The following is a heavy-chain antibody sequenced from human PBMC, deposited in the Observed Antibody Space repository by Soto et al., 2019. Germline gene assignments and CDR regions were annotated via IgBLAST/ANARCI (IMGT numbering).Heavy chain of an antibody. Sequence: TLSLTCAVSGASIGSAFWWTWVRQAPGKGLEWIGEIYHVGSTKYNPSLKSRVTISVDKSNNQFSLELRSVTAADTAVYYCATLGGSYAVPHFDYWGQGTLVTVSS. D-gene: IGHD1-26*01. CDR1: GASIGSAFW. CDR2: IYHVGST. CDR3: ATLGGSYAVPHFDY. V-gene: IGHV4-4*02. J-gene: IGHJ4*02.